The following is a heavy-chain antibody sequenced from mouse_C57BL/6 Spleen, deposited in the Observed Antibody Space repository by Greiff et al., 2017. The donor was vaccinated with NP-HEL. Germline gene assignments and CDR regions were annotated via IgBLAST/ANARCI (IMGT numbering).Heavy chain of an antibody. V-gene: IGHV1-50*01. Sequence: QVQLQQPGAELVKPGASVKLSCKASGYTFTSYWMQWVKQRPGQGLEWIGEIDPSDSYTNYNQKFKGKATLTVDTSSSTAYMQLSSLTSEDSAVYYCASGGYDAYYFDYWGQGTTLTVSS. J-gene: IGHJ2*01. CDR1: GYTFTSYW. CDR3: ASGGYDAYYFDY. D-gene: IGHD2-2*01. CDR2: IDPSDSYT.